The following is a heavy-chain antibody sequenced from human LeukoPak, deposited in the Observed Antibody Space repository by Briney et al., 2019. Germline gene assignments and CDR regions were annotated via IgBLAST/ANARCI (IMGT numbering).Heavy chain of an antibody. Sequence: GGSPRLSCAASGFTVSSNYMSWVRQAPGKGLEWVSVIYSGGSTYYADSVKGRFTISRDNSKNTLYLQMNSLRAEDTAVYYCARGPPYYYGSGSYTNWFDPWGQGTLVTVSS. V-gene: IGHV3-66*01. CDR2: IYSGGST. CDR3: ARGPPYYYGSGSYTNWFDP. CDR1: GFTVSSNY. D-gene: IGHD3-10*01. J-gene: IGHJ5*02.